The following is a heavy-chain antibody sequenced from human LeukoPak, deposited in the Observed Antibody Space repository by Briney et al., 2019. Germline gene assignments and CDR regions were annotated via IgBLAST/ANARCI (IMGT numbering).Heavy chain of an antibody. CDR3: ARESSSWYPYYYGMDV. CDR2: IYYSGST. CDR1: GGSVSSGSYY. J-gene: IGHJ6*02. V-gene: IGHV4-61*01. Sequence: PSETLSLTCTVSGGSVSSGSYYWSWIRQPPGEGLEWIGYIYYSGSTNYNPSLKSRVTISVDTSKNQFSLKLSSVTAADTAVYYCARESSSWYPYYYGMDVWGQGTTVTVSS. D-gene: IGHD6-13*01.